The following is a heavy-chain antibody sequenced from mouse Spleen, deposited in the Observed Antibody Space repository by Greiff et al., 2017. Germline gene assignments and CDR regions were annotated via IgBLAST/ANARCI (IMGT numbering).Heavy chain of an antibody. V-gene: IGHV1-18*01. J-gene: IGHJ4*01. CDR3: AREGSYGDYGGAMDY. CDR1: GYTFTDYN. CDR2: INPNNGGT. Sequence: VQLQQSGPELVKPGTSVKIPCKASGYTFTDYNMGWVKQSHGKSLEWIGDINPNNGGTIHNQRFKGKATLTVDKSSSTAYMELRSLTSEDTAVYYCAREGSYGDYGGAMDYWGQGTSVTVSS. D-gene: IGHD2-13*01.